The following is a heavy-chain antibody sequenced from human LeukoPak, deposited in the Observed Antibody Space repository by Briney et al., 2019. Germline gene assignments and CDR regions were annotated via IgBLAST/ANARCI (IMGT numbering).Heavy chain of an antibody. Sequence: GGSLRLSCAASGFTFGSYSMSWVRQAPGKGLEWVSSIIGIGDSTYYADSVKGRFTTSRDNSKETLDMQMNSLRAEDTALYYCAKEQRGYSGYMVGSCFDPWGQGTLVTVCS. D-gene: IGHD5-12*01. CDR3: AKEQRGYSGYMVGSCFDP. CDR1: GFTFGSYS. V-gene: IGHV3-23*01. J-gene: IGHJ5*02. CDR2: IIGIGDST.